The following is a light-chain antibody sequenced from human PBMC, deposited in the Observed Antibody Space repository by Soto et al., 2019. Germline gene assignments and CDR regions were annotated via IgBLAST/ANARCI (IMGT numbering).Light chain of an antibody. CDR1: QDISNY. V-gene: IGKV1-27*01. Sequence: IQLTQSPSSLSASLGDSVILXXRSSQDISNYLAWYQQEPGKVPKLXXYAASTLQSGVPSRFSGGGSGTDFTLTIDNLEPEDFAIYYCQQRSNWPPITFGQGTRLEIK. CDR2: AAS. CDR3: QQRSNWPPIT. J-gene: IGKJ5*01.